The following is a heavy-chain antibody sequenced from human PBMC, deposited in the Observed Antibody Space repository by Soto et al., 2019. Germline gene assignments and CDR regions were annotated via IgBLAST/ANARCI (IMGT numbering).Heavy chain of an antibody. CDR2: FRSGGGT. Sequence: QVQLQESGPGLVKPSETLSLTCTVSGDSISSYNLAWIRQPPGKGLEWIGYFRSGGGTSYNPSLRSRVAXXAXTXXKQSSLRLSSVTAADTAVYYWVRQGIGVLHGLVDVWGQGTTVTVSS. CDR1: GDSISSYN. V-gene: IGHV4-4*08. J-gene: IGHJ6*02. D-gene: IGHD3-10*01. CDR3: VRQGIGVLHGLVDV.